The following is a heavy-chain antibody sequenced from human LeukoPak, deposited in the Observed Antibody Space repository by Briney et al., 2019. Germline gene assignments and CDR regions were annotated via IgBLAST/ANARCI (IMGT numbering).Heavy chain of an antibody. CDR3: ARDPGYSGYDYYFGY. J-gene: IGHJ4*02. D-gene: IGHD5-12*01. CDR2: INPNSSGT. V-gene: IGHV1-2*02. Sequence: ASVTVSCTASGSTFTGYYMHWVRQAPGPGLEWMGWINPNSSGTNYAQEFRGRVTMTRATSLSTAYMEPSRLRSDDTAVYYSARDPGYSGYDYYFGYWGQGTLVTVSS. CDR1: GSTFTGYY.